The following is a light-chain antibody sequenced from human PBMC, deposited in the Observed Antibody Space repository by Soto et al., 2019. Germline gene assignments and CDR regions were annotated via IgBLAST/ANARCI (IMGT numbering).Light chain of an antibody. Sequence: EIPVTQSTSTLSASVGDRVTMTCRASQSIGGWLAWYQQKPGKAPKLLIYEASVLQNGVPSRFSGSGSGTEFTLAIDSLQPDDFATYYCQEHNSYIPTFGPGTKVDI. J-gene: IGKJ1*01. V-gene: IGKV1-5*03. CDR1: QSIGGW. CDR3: QEHNSYIPT. CDR2: EAS.